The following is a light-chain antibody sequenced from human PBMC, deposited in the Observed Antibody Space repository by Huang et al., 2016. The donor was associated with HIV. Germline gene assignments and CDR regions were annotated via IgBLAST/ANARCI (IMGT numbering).Light chain of an antibody. CDR3: QQYNNWPSTWT. J-gene: IGKJ1*01. V-gene: IGKV3-15*01. CDR2: GAS. CDR1: RSITTN. Sequence: EIVMTQSPAILSVSPGERATLSCRASRSITTNLAWYQHKPGQAPRLLIYGASTSATDIPGRFSGSGSGTEFTLTISSLQSEDFAVYYCQQYNNWPSTWTFGQGTNVEIK.